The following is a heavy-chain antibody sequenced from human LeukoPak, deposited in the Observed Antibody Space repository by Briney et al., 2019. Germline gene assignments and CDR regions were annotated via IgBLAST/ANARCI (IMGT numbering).Heavy chain of an antibody. J-gene: IGHJ3*02. CDR1: ADSFSSHY. D-gene: IGHD4-17*01. CDR2: ISYIGST. V-gene: IGHV4-59*11. CDR3: ARDLVTVTKGFDI. Sequence: SETLSLTCAVSADSFSSHYWTWLRQAPGKGLEWIGYISYIGSTNYNPSLKSRVTISIDTSKNQFSLKLSSVTAADTAVYYWARDLVTVTKGFDIWGQGTMVSVSS.